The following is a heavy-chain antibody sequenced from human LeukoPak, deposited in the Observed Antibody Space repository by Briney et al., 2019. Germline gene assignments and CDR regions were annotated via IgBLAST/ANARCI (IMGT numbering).Heavy chain of an antibody. CDR1: GFTFSTYW. V-gene: IGHV3-7*01. J-gene: IGHJ4*02. CDR2: IKQDGSHK. CDR3: VREEGY. Sequence: PGGSLRLSCAASGFTFSTYWTYWVRQAPGKGLEWVDNIKQDGSHKYYVDSVKSRFTISRDNAKNSLYLQMNSLRVEDTAVYYCVREEGYWGQGALVTVSS.